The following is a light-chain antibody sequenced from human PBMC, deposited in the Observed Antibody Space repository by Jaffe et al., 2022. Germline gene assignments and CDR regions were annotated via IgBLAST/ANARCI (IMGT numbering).Light chain of an antibody. CDR2: EVT. V-gene: IGLV2-23*02. CDR3: CSCTTSIDWM. CDR1: SSDVGSSDL. J-gene: IGLJ3*02. Sequence: QSALTQPASVSGSPGQSITISCTGTSSDVGSSDLVSWYQQHPGKAPKLMIYEVTKRASGVSNRFSGSKSGNTASLTISGLQAEDEADYYCCSCTTSIDWMFGGGTKVTVL.